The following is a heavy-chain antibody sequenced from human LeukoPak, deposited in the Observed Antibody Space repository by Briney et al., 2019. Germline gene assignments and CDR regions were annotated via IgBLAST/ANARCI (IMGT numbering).Heavy chain of an antibody. D-gene: IGHD6-13*01. CDR3: ARCSSNNDAFDI. CDR1: GYSISSGYY. V-gene: IGHV4-38-2*02. J-gene: IGHJ3*02. Sequence: SETLSLTCTVSGYSISSGYYWGWIRPPPGKGLEWIGYIYYSGSTNYNPSLKSRVTISVDTSKNQFSLKLSSVTAADTAVYYCARCSSNNDAFDIWGQGTMVTVSS. CDR2: IYYSGST.